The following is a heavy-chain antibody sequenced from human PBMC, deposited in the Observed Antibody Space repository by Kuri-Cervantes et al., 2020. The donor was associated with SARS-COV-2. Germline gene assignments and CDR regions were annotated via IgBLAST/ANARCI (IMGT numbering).Heavy chain of an antibody. J-gene: IGHJ4*02. Sequence: GESLKISCAASGFTFDDYAMHWVRQVPGKGLEWVALINWDGAETYYRDSVKGRFTISRDNNRSSLYLQMNSLRPEDTAFYFCVKDKGAVGYYFDYWGQGTLVTVSS. V-gene: IGHV3-43D*03. D-gene: IGHD1-26*01. CDR1: GFTFDDYA. CDR3: VKDKGAVGYYFDY. CDR2: INWDGAET.